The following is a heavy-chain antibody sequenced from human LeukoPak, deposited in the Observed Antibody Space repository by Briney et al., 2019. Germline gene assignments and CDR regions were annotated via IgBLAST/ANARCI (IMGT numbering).Heavy chain of an antibody. V-gene: IGHV3-53*01. Sequence: GGSLRLSCVASGFTVSGNYMSWVRQAPGKGLEWVSVIYSSGSTYYADSVRGRFTISRDNSKNTLYLQMNSLRAEDTAVYYCVKGCYYDSSGYYYVDYYYGMDVWGQGTTVTVSS. CDR1: GFTVSGNY. CDR3: VKGCYYDSSGYYYVDYYYGMDV. J-gene: IGHJ6*02. CDR2: IYSSGST. D-gene: IGHD3-22*01.